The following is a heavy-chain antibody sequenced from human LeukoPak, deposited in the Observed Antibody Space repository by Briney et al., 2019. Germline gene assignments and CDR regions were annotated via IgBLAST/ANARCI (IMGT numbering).Heavy chain of an antibody. CDR2: ISSSSSYI. D-gene: IGHD6-13*01. J-gene: IGHJ5*02. CDR3: ARSGIAAAGTGRFDP. CDR1: GFTFSSYS. V-gene: IGHV3-21*01. Sequence: GGSLRLSCAASGFTFSSYSMNWVRQAPGKGLEWVSSISSSSSYIYYADSVKGRFTISRGNAKNSLYLQMNSLRAEDTAVYYCARSGIAAAGTGRFDPWGQGTLVTVSS.